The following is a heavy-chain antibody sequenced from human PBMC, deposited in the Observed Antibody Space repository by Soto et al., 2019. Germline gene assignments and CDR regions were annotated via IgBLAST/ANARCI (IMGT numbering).Heavy chain of an antibody. CDR3: ARGVNYDSSGYYYFY. CDR2: IIPLFGTA. CDR1: GGTFSSYA. D-gene: IGHD3-22*01. V-gene: IGHV1-69*13. Sequence: SSVKVSCKASGGTFSSYAISWVRQAPGQGLEWMGGIIPLFGTAKYAQNFQGRITITADESTNTAYMELRSLRSQDTAVYYCARGVNYDSSGYYYFYWGQGTLVTVS. J-gene: IGHJ4*02.